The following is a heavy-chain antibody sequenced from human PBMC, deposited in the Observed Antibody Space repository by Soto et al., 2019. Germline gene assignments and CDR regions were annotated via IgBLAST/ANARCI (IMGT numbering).Heavy chain of an antibody. CDR1: GFTFSSYA. CDR2: ISGSGGST. CDR3: AKDPRDCSSTSCYRGHWFDP. V-gene: IGHV3-23*01. J-gene: IGHJ5*02. Sequence: GGSLRLSCAASGFTFSSYAMSWVRQAPGKGLEWVSAISGSGGSTYYADSVKGRFTISRDNSKNTLYLQMNSLRAEETAVYYCAKDPRDCSSTSCYRGHWFDPWGQGTLVTVSS. D-gene: IGHD2-2*01.